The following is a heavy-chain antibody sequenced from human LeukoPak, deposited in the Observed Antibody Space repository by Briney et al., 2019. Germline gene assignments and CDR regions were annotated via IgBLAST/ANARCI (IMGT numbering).Heavy chain of an antibody. V-gene: IGHV4-59*08. CDR1: GGSISSYY. CDR2: IYYSGNT. Sequence: SETLSLTCTVSGGSISSYYWSWIRQPPGKGLEWIGYIYYSGNTKYNPSLKSRVTISVDTSKNQFSLKLTPVTAADTAVYYCARVDGYVPDYWGQGTLVTVSS. D-gene: IGHD5-24*01. CDR3: ARVDGYVPDY. J-gene: IGHJ4*02.